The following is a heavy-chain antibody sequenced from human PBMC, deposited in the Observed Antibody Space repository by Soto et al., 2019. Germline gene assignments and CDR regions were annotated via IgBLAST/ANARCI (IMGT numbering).Heavy chain of an antibody. CDR1: GFTFSSYG. CDR2: IWYDGSNK. Sequence: GGSLRLSCAASGFTFSSYGMHWVRQAPGKGLEWVAVIWYDGSNKYYADSVKGRFTISRDNSKNTLYLQMNSLRAEDTAVYYCARANQGAYDSSGYYYVDHFDYWGQGTLVTVSS. CDR3: ARANQGAYDSSGYYYVDHFDY. J-gene: IGHJ4*02. V-gene: IGHV3-33*01. D-gene: IGHD3-22*01.